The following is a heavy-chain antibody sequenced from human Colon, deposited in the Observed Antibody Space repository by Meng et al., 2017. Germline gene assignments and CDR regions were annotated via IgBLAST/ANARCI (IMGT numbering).Heavy chain of an antibody. V-gene: IGHV4-39*07. Sequence: QLQLQESGPGLVKPSETLSLTCTVSGASLSASDDYWGWIRQPPGKGLEWIGSIHYGGATYYQPSLRSRVTVSVDTSNNQFSLKLSSVTAADTAVYYCARLKYGDYGHWFDPWGQGTLVTVSS. D-gene: IGHD4-17*01. CDR2: IHYGGAT. CDR1: GASLSASDDY. CDR3: ARLKYGDYGHWFDP. J-gene: IGHJ5*02.